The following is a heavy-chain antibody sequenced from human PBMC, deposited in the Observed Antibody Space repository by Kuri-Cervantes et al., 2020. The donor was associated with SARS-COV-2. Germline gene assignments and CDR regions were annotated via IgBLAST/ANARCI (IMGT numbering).Heavy chain of an antibody. J-gene: IGHJ4*02. CDR2: ISSSSTI. Sequence: ETLSLTCAASGFTFSSYSMNWVRQAPGKGLEWVSYISSSSTIYHADSVKGRFTISRDNAKNSLYLQMNSLRDEDTAVYYCARDGVKDDYGFSSYWGQGTLVTVSS. CDR1: GFTFSSYS. D-gene: IGHD4-17*01. CDR3: ARDGVKDDYGFSSY. V-gene: IGHV3-48*02.